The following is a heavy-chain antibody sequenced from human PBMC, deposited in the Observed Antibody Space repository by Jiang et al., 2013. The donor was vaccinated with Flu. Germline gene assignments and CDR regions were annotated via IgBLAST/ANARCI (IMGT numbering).Heavy chain of an antibody. CDR3: AADPYSSSWHDTGYYYYGMNV. V-gene: IGHV1-58*01. CDR2: IVVGTGNT. D-gene: IGHD6-13*01. Sequence: LEWIGWIVVGTGNTNYAQKFQERVTITGDMSTSTAYMELGSLRSEDTAVYYCAADPYSSSWHDTGYYYYGMNVWGQGTTVTVSS. J-gene: IGHJ6*02.